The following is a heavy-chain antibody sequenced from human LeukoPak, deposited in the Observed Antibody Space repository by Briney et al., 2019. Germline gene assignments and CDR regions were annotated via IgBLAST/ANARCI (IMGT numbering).Heavy chain of an antibody. Sequence: PSETLSLTCTVSGGSISSYYWSRIRQPPGKGLEWIGYIYYSGSTNYNPSLKSRVTISVDTSKNQFSLKLSSVTAADTAVYYCARGLVDTAMVTFFDYWGQGTLVTVSS. V-gene: IGHV4-59*08. CDR2: IYYSGST. CDR1: GGSISSYY. J-gene: IGHJ4*02. CDR3: ARGLVDTAMVTFFDY. D-gene: IGHD5-18*01.